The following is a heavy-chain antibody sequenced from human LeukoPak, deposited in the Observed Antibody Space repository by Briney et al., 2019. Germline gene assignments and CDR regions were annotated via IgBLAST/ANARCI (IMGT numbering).Heavy chain of an antibody. D-gene: IGHD6-13*01. V-gene: IGHV1-2*06. CDR3: ARGELLVNFDH. CDR2: ITPNSGGT. J-gene: IGHJ4*02. CDR1: GGTFSSYA. Sequence: ASVKVSCKASGGTFSSYAISWVRQAPGQGLEWMGRITPNSGGTNFAQKFQGRVTMTRDTSISTAYMELSSLRSDDTAVYYCARGELLVNFDHWGQGTLVTVSS.